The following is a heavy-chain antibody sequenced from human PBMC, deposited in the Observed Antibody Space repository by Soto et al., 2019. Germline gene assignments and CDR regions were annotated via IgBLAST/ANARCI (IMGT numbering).Heavy chain of an antibody. Sequence: DVQLLESGGGLVQRGGSLRLSGAAPGLTFSTYGMTWVAQPPGKGLEWVSYGGSGGSTYYADSVKGRFTISRDNSKNTLYLQMNSLRAEDTAVYYCVKFRGRAYHYYYMDVWGNGTTVTVSS. CDR3: VKFRGRAYHYYYMDV. D-gene: IGHD3-16*01. J-gene: IGHJ6*03. V-gene: IGHV3-23*01. CDR1: GLTFSTYG. CDR2: GGSGGST.